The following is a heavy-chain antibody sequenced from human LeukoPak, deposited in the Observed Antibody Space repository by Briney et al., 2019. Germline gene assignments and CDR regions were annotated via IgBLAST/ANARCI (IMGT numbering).Heavy chain of an antibody. D-gene: IGHD1-26*01. CDR2: ISGTGDST. Sequence: GGSLRLSCAASGFTFSNYAMGWVRQAPGKGLEWVSTISGTGDSTFYADSVKGRFTISRDNAKNTLYLQMNSLRAEDTAVYYCARRSSGSPPYYFGYWGQGTLVTVSS. CDR1: GFTFSNYA. J-gene: IGHJ4*02. V-gene: IGHV3-23*01. CDR3: ARRSSGSPPYYFGY.